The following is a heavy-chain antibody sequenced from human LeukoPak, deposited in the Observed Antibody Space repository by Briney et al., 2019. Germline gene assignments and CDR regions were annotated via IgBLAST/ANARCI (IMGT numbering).Heavy chain of an antibody. CDR2: MYNSGST. J-gene: IGHJ4*02. V-gene: IGHV4-61*01. Sequence: SETLSLTCTVSGVSVSSGSYYWCWFRQPPGKGLEWSGYMYNSGSTNYNPSLKSRVTISVDTSKNQFSLKLSSVTAADTAVYYCARDSMTDSSTFDYWGQGTLVTVSS. CDR1: GVSVSSGSYY. D-gene: IGHD2/OR15-2a*01. CDR3: ARDSMTDSSTFDY.